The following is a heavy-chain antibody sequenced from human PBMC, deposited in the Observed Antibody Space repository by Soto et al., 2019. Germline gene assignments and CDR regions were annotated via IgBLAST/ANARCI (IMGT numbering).Heavy chain of an antibody. V-gene: IGHV4-61*01. CDR3: ARGGGRFMVVTSRFDY. CDR1: GGSVTSGTYY. CDR2: IFYTGST. D-gene: IGHD2-21*02. Sequence: SETLSLTCTVSGGSVTSGTYYWSWIRHPPGKGLEWIGYIFYTGSTNYNPSLKRRVTIAIDTSQNQFSLTLSSVTAADTAVYYCARGGGRFMVVTSRFDYWGQGTLVTVSS. J-gene: IGHJ4*01.